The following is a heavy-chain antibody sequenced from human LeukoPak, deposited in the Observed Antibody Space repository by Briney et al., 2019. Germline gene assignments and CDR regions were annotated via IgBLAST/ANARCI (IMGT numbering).Heavy chain of an antibody. V-gene: IGHV4-39*01. Sequence: NPSETLSPTCTVSGGSISSSSYYWGWIRQPPGKGLEWIGSIYYSGSTYYNPSLKSRVTISVDTSKNQFSLKLSSVTAADTAVYYCARPYSSSSALGYWGQGTLVTVSS. D-gene: IGHD6-6*01. CDR1: GGSISSSSYY. J-gene: IGHJ4*02. CDR3: ARPYSSSSALGY. CDR2: IYYSGST.